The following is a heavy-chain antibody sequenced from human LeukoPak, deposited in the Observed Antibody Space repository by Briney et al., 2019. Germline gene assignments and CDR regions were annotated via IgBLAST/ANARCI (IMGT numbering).Heavy chain of an antibody. V-gene: IGHV3-23*01. CDR1: GFTFSSDG. Sequence: GRSLRLSCAASGFTFSSDGMSWVRQAAGNGLEWVLSISGSGGSTYYADSVKGRFTISRDNSKNTLYLQMNSLRAEDTAVYYCAKALAGGGLDAFDIWGQGTMVTVSS. J-gene: IGHJ3*02. CDR3: AKALAGGGLDAFDI. CDR2: ISGSGGST. D-gene: IGHD2-8*02.